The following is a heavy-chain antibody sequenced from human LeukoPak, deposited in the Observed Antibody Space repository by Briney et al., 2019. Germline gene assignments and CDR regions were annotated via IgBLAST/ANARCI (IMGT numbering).Heavy chain of an antibody. D-gene: IGHD3-22*01. V-gene: IGHV3-7*03. Sequence: GGSLRLSCAASGFIFTNYFMSWVRQAPGKGLEWVASIKHDGSEKYYVDSVRGRFTISRDNTMNSLYLQMNSLRAEDTAVYYCAKERIDFTMISTDYYFDYWGQGTLVTVSS. J-gene: IGHJ4*02. CDR2: IKHDGSEK. CDR3: AKERIDFTMISTDYYFDY. CDR1: GFIFTNYF.